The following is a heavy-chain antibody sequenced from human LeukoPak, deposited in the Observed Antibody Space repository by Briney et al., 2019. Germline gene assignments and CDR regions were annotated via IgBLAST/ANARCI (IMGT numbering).Heavy chain of an antibody. D-gene: IGHD5-24*01. CDR3: AKDPNYRANAFDT. J-gene: IGHJ3*02. CDR1: GFTFSSYG. CDR2: ISGSGGST. Sequence: HPGGSLRLSCAASGFTFSSYGMSWVRQAPGKGLEWVSAISGSGGSTYNADSVKGRFTISRDNSKNTLYLQMNSLRAEDTAVYYCAKDPNYRANAFDTWGQGTMVTVSS. V-gene: IGHV3-23*01.